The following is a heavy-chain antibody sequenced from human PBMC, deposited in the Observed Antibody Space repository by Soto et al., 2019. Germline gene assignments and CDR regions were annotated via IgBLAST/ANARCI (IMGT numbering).Heavy chain of an antibody. J-gene: IGHJ4*02. CDR2: IYYSGST. Sequence: QVQLQESDLGLVKPSQTLSLTCTVSGGSISSGGYYWSWIRQHPGKGLEWIGYIYYSGSTYYNPSLKSRVIISVDTSKNQFSLKLSSVTAADTAVYYCARDRGPWTNFDYWGQGTLVTVSS. CDR1: GGSISSGGYY. CDR3: ARDRGPWTNFDY. V-gene: IGHV4-31*03. D-gene: IGHD1-26*01.